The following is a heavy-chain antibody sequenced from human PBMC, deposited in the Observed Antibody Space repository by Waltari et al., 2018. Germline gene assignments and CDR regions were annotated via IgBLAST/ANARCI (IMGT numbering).Heavy chain of an antibody. J-gene: IGHJ5*02. V-gene: IGHV3-30*18. D-gene: IGHD1-26*01. Sequence: QVQLVESGGGVVQPGRSLRLSCAASGFTFRSDGMHGVRQAPGKGLEWVAVIWYDGSNKYYADSVKGRFTISRDNSKNTLYLQMNSLRAEDTAMYYCAKGSTNANWFDPWGQGTLVTVSS. CDR3: AKGSTNANWFDP. CDR1: GFTFRSDG. CDR2: IWYDGSNK.